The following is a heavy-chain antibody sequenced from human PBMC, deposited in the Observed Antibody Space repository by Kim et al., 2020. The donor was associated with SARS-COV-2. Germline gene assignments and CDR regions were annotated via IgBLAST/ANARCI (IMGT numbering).Heavy chain of an antibody. V-gene: IGHV3-23*01. CDR2: IRGSGGST. Sequence: GGSLRLSCEASGFTFSSYGMSWVRQAPGKGLEWVSGIRGSGGSTYYADSVKGRFTISRDNSKNTLYLQMNSLRAEDTAVYHCAKGSSDWYYDYWGQGTLV. CDR3: AKGSSDWYYDY. D-gene: IGHD6-19*01. J-gene: IGHJ4*02. CDR1: GFTFSSYG.